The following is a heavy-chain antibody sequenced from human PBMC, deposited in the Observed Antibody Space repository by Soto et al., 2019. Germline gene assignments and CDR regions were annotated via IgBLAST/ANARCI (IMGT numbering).Heavy chain of an antibody. CDR2: INPNSGGT. Sequence: QVQLVQSGAEVKKPGASVKVSCKASGYTFTGYYMHWVRQAPGQGLEWMGWINPNSGGTNYAQKFQGWVTMTRETSISTAYMELSRLRSDDTAVYYCARDLLSASSGSDSFDIWGQGTMVTVSS. CDR3: ARDLLSASSGSDSFDI. CDR1: GYTFTGYY. J-gene: IGHJ3*02. D-gene: IGHD6-19*01. V-gene: IGHV1-2*04.